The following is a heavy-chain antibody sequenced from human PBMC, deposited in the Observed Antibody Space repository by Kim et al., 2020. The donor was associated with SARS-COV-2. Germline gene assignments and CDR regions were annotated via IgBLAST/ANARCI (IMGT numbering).Heavy chain of an antibody. Sequence: GESLKISCHGSGYTFTKYWITWVRQMPGKGLEWRGRIDPRDSYATYNPSFQGHXXMPXERSTSTAYXQWDSXRASDTAMYYCVXVDAYXXSGPPYFDFWGKXXXVTVSS. J-gene: IGHJ4*02. D-gene: IGHD2-21*01. V-gene: IGHV5-10-1*01. CDR1: GYTFTKYW. CDR2: IDPRDSYA. CDR3: VXVDAYXXSGPPYFDF.